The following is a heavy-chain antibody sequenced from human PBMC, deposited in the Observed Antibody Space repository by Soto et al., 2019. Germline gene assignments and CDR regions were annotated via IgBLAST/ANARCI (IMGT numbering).Heavy chain of an antibody. CDR2: IYYSGST. Sequence: SETLSLTCTVSGGSISSYYWSWIRQPPGKGLEWIGYIYYSGSTNYNPSLKSRVTISVDTSKNQFSLKLSSVTAADTAVYYCARDRDSSSLDWGQGTLVTVSS. CDR3: ARDRDSSSLD. CDR1: GGSISSYY. V-gene: IGHV4-59*01. D-gene: IGHD6-6*01. J-gene: IGHJ4*02.